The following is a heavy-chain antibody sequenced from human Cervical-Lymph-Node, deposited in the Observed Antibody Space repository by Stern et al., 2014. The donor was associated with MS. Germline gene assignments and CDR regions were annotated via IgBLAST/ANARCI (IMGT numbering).Heavy chain of an antibody. V-gene: IGHV1-46*01. D-gene: IGHD2-21*01. CDR3: ARDVARKYYFDS. CDR2: INPSTGSS. CDR1: GYTFTSHY. J-gene: IGHJ4*02. Sequence: HVQLVQSGPEVKKPGASVRVSCKASGYTFTSHYMHWVRQAPGQGLEWMGLINPSTGSSIYAQRFQGRVAMTRDTSSTTVYLELSSLTSEETALYYCARDVARKYYFDSWGQGTLVTVSS.